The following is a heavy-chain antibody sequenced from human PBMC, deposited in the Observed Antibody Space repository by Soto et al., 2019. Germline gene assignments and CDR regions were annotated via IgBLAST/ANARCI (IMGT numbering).Heavy chain of an antibody. J-gene: IGHJ4*02. CDR3: ALPKRGYSYGYEVDY. V-gene: IGHV2-5*01. Sequence: SGPTLVNPTQTLTLTCTFSGFSLSTSGVGVGWIRQPPGKALEWLALIYWNDDKRYSPSLKSRLTITKDTSKNQVVLTMTNMDPVDTATYYCALPKRGYSYGYEVDYWGQGTLVTVSS. CDR1: GFSLSTSGVG. CDR2: IYWNDDK. D-gene: IGHD5-18*01.